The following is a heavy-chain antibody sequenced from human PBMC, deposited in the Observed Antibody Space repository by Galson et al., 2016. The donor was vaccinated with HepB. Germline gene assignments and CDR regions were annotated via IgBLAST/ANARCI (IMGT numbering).Heavy chain of an antibody. CDR1: GGTFSRYA. J-gene: IGHJ4*02. V-gene: IGHV1-69*13. CDR3: AGHSGPTLAGPTPD. D-gene: IGHD1-14*01. CDR2: FTPIFETA. Sequence: SVKVSCKAFGGTFSRYAISWVRQAPGQGLEWMGGFTPIFETANYAQKFQGRVTIIADESTSTVYMEVISLRSEDTSVYFCAGHSGPTLAGPTPDWGQGTLVTVSS.